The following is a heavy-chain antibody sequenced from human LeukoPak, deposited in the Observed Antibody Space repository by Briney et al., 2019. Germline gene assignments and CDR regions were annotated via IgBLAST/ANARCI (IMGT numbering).Heavy chain of an antibody. CDR1: GFTFSSYG. J-gene: IGHJ4*02. Sequence: PGGSLRLSCAASGFTFSSYGMHWVRQAPGKGLEWVAVISYDGSNKYYADSVKGRSTISRDNSKNTLYLQMNSLRAEDTAVYYCAKEDVDDILTGYYLDYWGQGTLVTVSS. CDR2: ISYDGSNK. V-gene: IGHV3-30*18. CDR3: AKEDVDDILTGYYLDY. D-gene: IGHD3-9*01.